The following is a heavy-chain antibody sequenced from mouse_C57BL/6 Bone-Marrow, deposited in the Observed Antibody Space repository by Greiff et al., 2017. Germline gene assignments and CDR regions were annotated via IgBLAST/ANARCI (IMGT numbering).Heavy chain of an antibody. J-gene: IGHJ3*01. V-gene: IGHV14-3*01. Sequence: EVQLVESVAELVRPGASVKLSCTASGFHIKNTYMHWVKQRPEQGLEWIGRIDPANGNTKYAPKFQGKATIHADKSSNPAYLQLSSLTSEDTAIYFSYYSNYRFAYWGQGPLVTVSA. CDR2: IDPANGNT. CDR3: YYSNYRFAY. CDR1: GFHIKNTY. D-gene: IGHD2-5*01.